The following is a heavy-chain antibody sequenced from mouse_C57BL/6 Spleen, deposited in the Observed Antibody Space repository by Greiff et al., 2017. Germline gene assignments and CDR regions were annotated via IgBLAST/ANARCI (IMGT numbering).Heavy chain of an antibody. CDR2: INPNNGGT. V-gene: IGHV1-26*01. CDR3: ARLDFDY. J-gene: IGHJ2*01. CDR1: GYTFTDYY. Sequence: EVQLQQSGPELVKPGASVKISCKASGYTFTDYYMNWVKQSHGKSLEWIGDINPNNGGTSYNQKFKGKATLTVDKSSSTAYMELRSLTSEDSAFYYCARLDFDYWGQGTTLTVSS.